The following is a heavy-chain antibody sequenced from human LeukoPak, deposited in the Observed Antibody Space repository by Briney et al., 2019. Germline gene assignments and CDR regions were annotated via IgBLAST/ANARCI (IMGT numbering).Heavy chain of an antibody. J-gene: IGHJ3*02. CDR1: GGTFSSYA. CDR3: ATDCSSTSCYILTDAFDI. V-gene: IGHV1-69*13. D-gene: IGHD2-2*02. Sequence: SVKVSCKASGGTFSSYAISWVRQAPGQGIEWMGGIIPIFGTANYAQKFQGRVTITADESTSTAYMELSSLRSEDTAVYYCATDCSSTSCYILTDAFDIWGQGTMVTVSS. CDR2: IIPIFGTA.